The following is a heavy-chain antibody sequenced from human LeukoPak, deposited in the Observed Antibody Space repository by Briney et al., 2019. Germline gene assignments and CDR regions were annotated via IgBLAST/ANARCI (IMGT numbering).Heavy chain of an antibody. CDR1: GFTFGSYS. Sequence: GGSLRLSCAASGFTFGSYSMNWVRQAPGKGLEWVSSISTSSKYIYYADSVKGRFTISRDNAKNSLYLQMNSLRAEDTAVYYCARDLKRRVYYDSSGSDDAFDIWGQGTMVTVSS. CDR3: ARDLKRRVYYDSSGSDDAFDI. J-gene: IGHJ3*02. CDR2: ISTSSKYI. V-gene: IGHV3-21*01. D-gene: IGHD3-22*01.